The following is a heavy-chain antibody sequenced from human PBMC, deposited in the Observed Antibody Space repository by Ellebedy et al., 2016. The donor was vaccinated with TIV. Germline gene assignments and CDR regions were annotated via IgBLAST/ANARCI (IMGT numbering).Heavy chain of an antibody. CDR2: IKQDGSDK. J-gene: IGHJ4*02. Sequence: GESLKISCAGSGFVFSSYWMNWVRQAPGKGLEWVANIKQDGSDKYYADSVKGRFTISRDSSKNTLYLQMNSLRAEDTAVYYCARDHAYKRFLRSFDYWGPGTLVTVSS. CDR1: GFVFSSYW. V-gene: IGHV3-7*01. D-gene: IGHD1-14*01. CDR3: ARDHAYKRFLRSFDY.